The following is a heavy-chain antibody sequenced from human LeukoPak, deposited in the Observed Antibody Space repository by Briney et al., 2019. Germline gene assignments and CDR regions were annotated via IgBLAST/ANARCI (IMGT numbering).Heavy chain of an antibody. CDR2: IYPGDSDT. Sequence: HGESLKISCKGSGYSFTSYWIGWVRQMPGKGLEWMGIIYPGDSDTRYSPSFQGQVTISADKSSSTAYRQWSSLKASDTAMYYCARHGYSSSWGYYFDYWGQGTLVTVSS. CDR3: ARHGYSSSWGYYFDY. V-gene: IGHV5-51*01. J-gene: IGHJ4*02. CDR1: GYSFTSYW. D-gene: IGHD6-6*01.